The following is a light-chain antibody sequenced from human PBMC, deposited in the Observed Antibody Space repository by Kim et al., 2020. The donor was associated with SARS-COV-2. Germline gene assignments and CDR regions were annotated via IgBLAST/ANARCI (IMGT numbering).Light chain of an antibody. Sequence: GQSITIACTGTSSDVGSYNLVSWYQQNPGKAPKLMIYEVSKRPSGVSNRFSGSKSGNTASLTISGLQAEDEADYYCCSYAGSKVVFGGGTQLTVL. CDR2: EVS. CDR1: SSDVGSYNL. V-gene: IGLV2-23*02. J-gene: IGLJ2*01. CDR3: CSYAGSKVV.